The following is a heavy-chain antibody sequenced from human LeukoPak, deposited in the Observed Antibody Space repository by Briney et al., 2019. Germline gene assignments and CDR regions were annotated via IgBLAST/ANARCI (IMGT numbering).Heavy chain of an antibody. Sequence: SETLSLTCAVYGGSFSGYYWSWIRQPPGKGLEWIGEINHSGSTNYNPSLKSRVTISVDTSKNQFSLKLSSVTAADTAVYYCARVAARSSGRYYYYYYYMDVWGKGTTVTVSS. CDR2: INHSGST. D-gene: IGHD6-6*01. V-gene: IGHV4-34*01. CDR1: GGSFSGYY. J-gene: IGHJ6*03. CDR3: ARVAARSSGRYYYYYYYMDV.